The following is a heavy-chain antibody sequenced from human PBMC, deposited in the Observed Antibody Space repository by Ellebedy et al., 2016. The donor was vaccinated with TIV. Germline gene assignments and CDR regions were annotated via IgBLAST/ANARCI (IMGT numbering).Heavy chain of an antibody. Sequence: MPSETLSLTCTVSGGSISSYYWSWIRQPPGKGLEWIGYIYYSGSTNYNPSLKSRVTISVDTSKNQFSLKLSSVTAADTAVYYCARGRIRAADTRNYFDYWGQGTLVTVSS. CDR2: IYYSGST. D-gene: IGHD6-13*01. V-gene: IGHV4-59*12. J-gene: IGHJ4*02. CDR1: GGSISSYY. CDR3: ARGRIRAADTRNYFDY.